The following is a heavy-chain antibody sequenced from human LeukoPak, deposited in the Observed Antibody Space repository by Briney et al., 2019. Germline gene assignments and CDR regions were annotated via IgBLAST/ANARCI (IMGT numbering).Heavy chain of an antibody. CDR2: IIPIFGTA. V-gene: IGHV1-69*13. CDR3: ARDRRSSANDAFDI. J-gene: IGHJ3*02. Sequence: ASVKVSCKASGGTFSSYAISWVRQAPGQGLEWMGGIIPIFGTANYAQKFQGRVTITADESTSTAYMELSSLRSEDTAVYYCARDRRSSANDAFDIWGQGTMVTVSS. CDR1: GGTFSSYA. D-gene: IGHD6-25*01.